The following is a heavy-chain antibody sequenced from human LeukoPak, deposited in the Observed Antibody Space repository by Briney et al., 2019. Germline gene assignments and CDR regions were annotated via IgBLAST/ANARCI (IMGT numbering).Heavy chain of an antibody. CDR2: IHPNSGST. Sequence: ASVKVSCXASGYSLSDYYMHWVQQAPGQGLEWMGRIHPNSGSTNYAQNFQGRVTMTRDTSISTAYMELTRLRYDDTAVYYCARPHSSSFYVVDYWGQGTLVTVSS. J-gene: IGHJ4*02. CDR1: GYSLSDYY. D-gene: IGHD6-13*01. V-gene: IGHV1-2*06. CDR3: ARPHSSSFYVVDY.